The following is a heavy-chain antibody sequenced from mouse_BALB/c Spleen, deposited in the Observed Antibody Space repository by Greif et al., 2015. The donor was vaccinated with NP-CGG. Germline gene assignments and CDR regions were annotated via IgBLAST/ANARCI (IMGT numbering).Heavy chain of an antibody. CDR3: ARAYGSSYGFDY. J-gene: IGHJ2*01. V-gene: IGHV3-8*02. CDR2: ISYSGST. CDR1: GDSITSGY. Sequence: EVQLQQSGPRLVKPSQTLSLTCSVTGDSITSGYWNWIRKFPGNKLEYMGYISYSGSTYHNSSLKSRISITRDTSKNQYYLQLNSVTTEDTATYYCARAYGSSYGFDYWGQGTTLTVSS. D-gene: IGHD1-1*01.